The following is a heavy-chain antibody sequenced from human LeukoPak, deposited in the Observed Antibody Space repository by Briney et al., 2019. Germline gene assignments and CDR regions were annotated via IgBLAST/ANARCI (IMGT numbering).Heavy chain of an antibody. J-gene: IGHJ4*02. CDR3: ATRIRVQLLWFGESGY. Sequence: KPSEILSLTCTVSGGSISSSSYYWGWIRQPPGKGLEWIGSIYYSGSTYYNPSLKSRVTISVDTSKNQFSLKLSSVTAADTAVYYCATRIRVQLLWFGESGYWGQGTLVTVSS. CDR1: GGSISSSSYY. CDR2: IYYSGST. D-gene: IGHD3-10*01. V-gene: IGHV4-39*01.